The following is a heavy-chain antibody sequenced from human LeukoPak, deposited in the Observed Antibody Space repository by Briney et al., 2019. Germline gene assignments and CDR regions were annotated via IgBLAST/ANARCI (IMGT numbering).Heavy chain of an antibody. CDR2: IIPILGIA. D-gene: IGHD4-11*01. CDR1: GGTFSSYA. V-gene: IGHV1-69*04. Sequence: SVKVSCKASGGTFSSYAISWVRQAPGQGLEWMGRIIPILGIANYAQKFQGRVTITADKSTSTAYMELSSLRSEDTAVYYCARDGSNTAYYYYMDVWGKGTTVTVSS. J-gene: IGHJ6*03. CDR3: ARDGSNTAYYYYMDV.